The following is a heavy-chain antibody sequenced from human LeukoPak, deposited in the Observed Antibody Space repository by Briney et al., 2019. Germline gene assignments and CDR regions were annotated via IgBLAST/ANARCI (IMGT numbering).Heavy chain of an antibody. D-gene: IGHD5-24*01. Sequence: HTGGSLRLSCTASGFTFRSYAMSWVRQAPGKGLEWVSVISGNGYDKYYADSVKGRFSVSRENLKNTQYLQMNSLRAEDTAVYYCVREMAEAEYNWLDPWGQGTLVTVSS. CDR3: VREMAEAEYNWLDP. CDR1: GFTFRSYA. CDR2: ISGNGYDK. J-gene: IGHJ5*02. V-gene: IGHV3-23*01.